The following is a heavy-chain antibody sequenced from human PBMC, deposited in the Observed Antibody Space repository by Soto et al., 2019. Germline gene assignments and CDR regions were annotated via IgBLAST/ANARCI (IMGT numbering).Heavy chain of an antibody. Sequence: EVLLVESGGGLVQPGGSRRLSCAASEFPLRTYWMHWFRQAPGKGLVWVSRINSDGSTTSYADSVKGRFTISRDNAKNTLYLQMNSLRVEDTAVYFCARVAVGRYDFDSWGQGTLVPVSS. CDR3: ARVAVGRYDFDS. D-gene: IGHD6-19*01. J-gene: IGHJ4*02. V-gene: IGHV3-74*01. CDR1: EFPLRTYW. CDR2: INSDGSTT.